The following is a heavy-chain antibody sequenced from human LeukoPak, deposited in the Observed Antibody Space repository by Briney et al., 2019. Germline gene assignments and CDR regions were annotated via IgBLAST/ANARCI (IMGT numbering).Heavy chain of an antibody. Sequence: SGTLSLTCTVSGGSISSSSYYWGWIRQPPGKGLEWIGSIYYSGSTYYNPSLKSRVTISVDTSKNQFSLKLSSVTAADTAVYYCARLEKFRYFDLWGRGTLVTVSS. CDR2: IYYSGST. J-gene: IGHJ2*01. CDR1: GGSISSSSYY. D-gene: IGHD3-3*01. V-gene: IGHV4-39*01. CDR3: ARLEKFRYFDL.